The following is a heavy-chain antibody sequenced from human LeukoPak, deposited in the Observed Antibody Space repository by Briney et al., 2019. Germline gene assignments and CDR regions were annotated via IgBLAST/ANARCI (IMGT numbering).Heavy chain of an antibody. Sequence: SETLSLTCTVSGGSISSGSYYWSWIRQPAGKGLEWIGRIYSSGSTNYNPSLKSRVTISVDTSKNQFSLKLSSVTAADTAVYYCAREEALGSGSFDYWGQGTLVTVSS. D-gene: IGHD1-26*01. CDR3: AREEALGSGSFDY. CDR2: IYSSGST. CDR1: GGSISSGSYY. V-gene: IGHV4-61*02. J-gene: IGHJ4*02.